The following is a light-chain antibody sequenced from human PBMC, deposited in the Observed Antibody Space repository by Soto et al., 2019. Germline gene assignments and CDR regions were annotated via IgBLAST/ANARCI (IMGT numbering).Light chain of an antibody. CDR3: CSYAGDSTWV. CDR2: EGT. Sequence: QSVLTQPASVSGSPGQSISISCTGTSSDVGNYNLVSWYQQHPGDAPKLMIYEGTKRPSGVANRFAGSKFGNTASLTISGLQAEDEVDYYCCSYAGDSTWVFGGGTKLTVL. J-gene: IGLJ3*02. V-gene: IGLV2-23*01. CDR1: SSDVGNYNL.